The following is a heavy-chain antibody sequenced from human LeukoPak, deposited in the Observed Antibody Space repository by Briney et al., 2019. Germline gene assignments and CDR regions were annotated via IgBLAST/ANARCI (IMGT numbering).Heavy chain of an antibody. CDR1: GFTFSNAW. D-gene: IGHD1-26*01. J-gene: IGHJ4*02. CDR2: IRSKSDGGTT. Sequence: GGSLGLSCAASGFTFSNAWMSWVRQAPGKGLEWVGRIRSKSDGGTTDYAAPLKGRFTVSRDDSKNTLYLQMYSLKTEDTAVYYCIRGGTYGGYWGQGTLVTVSS. CDR3: IRGGTYGGY. V-gene: IGHV3-15*01.